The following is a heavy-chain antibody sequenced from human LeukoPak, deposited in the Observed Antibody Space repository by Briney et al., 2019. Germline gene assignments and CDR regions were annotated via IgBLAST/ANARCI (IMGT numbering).Heavy chain of an antibody. CDR2: IYHTGST. J-gene: IGHJ4*02. CDR3: ASPSNSKQWRNHYYFDY. D-gene: IGHD6-19*01. CDR1: GDSMNSYY. V-gene: IGHV4-59*12. Sequence: SETLSLTCTVSGDSMNSYYWSWIRQPPGKGLEWIGYIYHTGSTNYNPSLTSRVTISLATSMNQFSLRLSSVTAADTAVYYCASPSNSKQWRNHYYFDYWGQGTLVTVSS.